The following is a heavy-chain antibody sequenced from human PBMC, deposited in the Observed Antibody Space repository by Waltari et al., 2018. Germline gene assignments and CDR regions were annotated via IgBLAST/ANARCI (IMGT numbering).Heavy chain of an antibody. Sequence: EVQLVESGGGLVKPGGSLRLSGAASGFIFSDYAMNWLRQAQGRGLEWVSSIGSRSGYIFYADSVKGRFTIARDNAKNSLYLQMSGLRAEDTAVYYCARDLYASGGDYFDGWGQGTLVSVSS. V-gene: IGHV3-21*02. CDR1: GFIFSDYA. CDR3: ARDLYASGGDYFDG. J-gene: IGHJ4*02. CDR2: IGSRSGYI. D-gene: IGHD2-8*01.